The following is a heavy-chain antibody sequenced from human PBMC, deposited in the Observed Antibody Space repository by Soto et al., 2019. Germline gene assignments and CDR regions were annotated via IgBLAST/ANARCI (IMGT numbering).Heavy chain of an antibody. CDR2: IYYSGST. V-gene: IGHV4-31*03. Sequence: QVQLQESGPGLVKPSQTLSLTCTVSGGSISSGGYYWSWIRQHPGKGLEWIGYIYYSGSTYYNPSXXXRVTISVDTSXXQXSXXLSSVTAADTAVYYCARALYYYGSGSFQRPDAFDIWGQGTMVTVSS. D-gene: IGHD3-10*01. CDR1: GGSISSGGYY. CDR3: ARALYYYGSGSFQRPDAFDI. J-gene: IGHJ3*02.